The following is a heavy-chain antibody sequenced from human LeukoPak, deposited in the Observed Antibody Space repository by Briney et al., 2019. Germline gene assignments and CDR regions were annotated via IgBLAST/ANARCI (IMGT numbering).Heavy chain of an antibody. CDR1: GYTFTGYY. V-gene: IGHV1-2*04. J-gene: IGHJ4*02. CDR3: AREGTGDSGWYSY. D-gene: IGHD6-19*01. CDR2: INPNSGVT. Sequence: ASVKVSCKASGYTFTGYYLHWVRQAPGQGLEWMGWINPNSGVTKYAQKFQGWVTMTRDTSINTAYVDLSRLKSDDTAVYFCAREGTGDSGWYSYWGQGTLVTVSS.